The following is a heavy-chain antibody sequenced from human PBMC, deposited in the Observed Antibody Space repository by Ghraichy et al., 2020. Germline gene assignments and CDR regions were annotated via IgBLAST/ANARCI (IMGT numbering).Heavy chain of an antibody. D-gene: IGHD3-22*01. Sequence: GESLNISCAASGFTFSNAWMSWVRQAPGKGLEWVGRIKSKTDGGTTDYAAPVKGRFTISRDDSKNTLYLQMNSLKTEDTAVYYYTTLSYSSGYLDAFDIWGQGTMVTVSS. CDR3: TTLSYSSGYLDAFDI. J-gene: IGHJ3*02. V-gene: IGHV3-15*01. CDR1: GFTFSNAW. CDR2: IKSKTDGGTT.